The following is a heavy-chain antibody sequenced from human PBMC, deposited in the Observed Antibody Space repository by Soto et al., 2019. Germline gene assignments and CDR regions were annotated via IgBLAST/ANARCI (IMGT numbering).Heavy chain of an antibody. CDR1: GGSISSGGYY. D-gene: IGHD5-12*01. Sequence: QVQLQESGPGLVKPSQTLSLTCTVSGGSISSGGYYWSWIRQHPGKGLEWIGYIYYSGSTYYNPSLKSRVTISVDTSKTQFSLKLSSVTAADTAVYYCARAPVDIVATIPDNWYFDLWGRGTLVTVSS. CDR2: IYYSGST. J-gene: IGHJ2*01. V-gene: IGHV4-31*03. CDR3: ARAPVDIVATIPDNWYFDL.